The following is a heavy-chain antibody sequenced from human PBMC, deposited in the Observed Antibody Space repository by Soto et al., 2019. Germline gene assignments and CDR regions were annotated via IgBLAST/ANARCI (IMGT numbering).Heavy chain of an antibody. CDR1: GGSVSSGGYS. CDR3: ARISRWLQFSDY. V-gene: IGHV4-30-2*01. CDR2: IYHSGST. Sequence: PSETLSLTCAVSGGSVSSGGYSWSWIRQPPGKGLEWIGYIYHSGSTYYNPSLKSRVTISVDTSKNQFSLKLSSVTAADTAVYYCARISRWLQFSDYWGQGTLVTVSS. D-gene: IGHD5-12*01. J-gene: IGHJ4*02.